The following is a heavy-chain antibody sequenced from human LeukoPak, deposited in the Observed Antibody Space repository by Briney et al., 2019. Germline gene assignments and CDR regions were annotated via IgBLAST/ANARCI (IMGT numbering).Heavy chain of an antibody. J-gene: IGHJ4*02. CDR2: IRYDGSNK. V-gene: IGHV3-30*02. Sequence: TGGSLRLSCAASGFTFSSYGMHWVRQAPGKGLEWVAFIRYDGSNKYYADSVKGRFTISRDNSKNTLYLQMNSLRAEDTAVYYCAKSGEERIAAAGKLDLWGQGTLVTVSS. CDR3: AKSGEERIAAAGKLDL. D-gene: IGHD6-13*01. CDR1: GFTFSSYG.